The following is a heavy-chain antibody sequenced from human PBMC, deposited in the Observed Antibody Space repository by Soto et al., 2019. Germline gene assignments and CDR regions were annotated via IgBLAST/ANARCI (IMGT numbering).Heavy chain of an antibody. D-gene: IGHD3-22*01. V-gene: IGHV4-31*03. CDR2: IYYSGST. CDR1: GGSISSGGYY. Sequence: LTCTVSGGSISSGGYYWSWIRQHPGKGLEWIGYIYYSGSTYYNPSLKSRVTISVDTSKNQFSLKLSSVTAADTAVYYCARSTYYYDSGGYYADYWGQGTLVTVSS. J-gene: IGHJ4*02. CDR3: ARSTYYYDSGGYYADY.